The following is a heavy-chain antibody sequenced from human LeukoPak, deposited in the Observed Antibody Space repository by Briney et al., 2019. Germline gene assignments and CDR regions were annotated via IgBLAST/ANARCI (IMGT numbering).Heavy chain of an antibody. V-gene: IGHV3-30-3*01. Sequence: PGGSLRLSCAASGFTFSSYTMHWVRQAPGKGLEWVAIIFYDATNKYYADSVKGRFTISRDNSKNTLYLQMNGLRPEDTAVYYCARDDGDDISIVNDYYLDSWGQGTLVTASS. CDR2: IFYDATNK. J-gene: IGHJ4*02. D-gene: IGHD2/OR15-2a*01. CDR1: GFTFSSYT. CDR3: ARDDGDDISIVNDYYLDS.